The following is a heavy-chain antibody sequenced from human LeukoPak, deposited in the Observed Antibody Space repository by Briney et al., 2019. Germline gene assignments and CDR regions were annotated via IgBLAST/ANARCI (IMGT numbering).Heavy chain of an antibody. J-gene: IGHJ4*02. CDR3: VREGNELLSKDFDY. V-gene: IGHV1-2*02. CDR1: GFTFTGYY. Sequence: GASVKVSRKASGFTFTGYYIHWVRQAPGQGLEWMGYINPHSGGTNSPQKFQGRVTLTTDTSISAAYMELSSLIFDDTAMYYCVREGNELLSKDFDYWGQGTLVAVSS. D-gene: IGHD2-21*02. CDR2: INPHSGGT.